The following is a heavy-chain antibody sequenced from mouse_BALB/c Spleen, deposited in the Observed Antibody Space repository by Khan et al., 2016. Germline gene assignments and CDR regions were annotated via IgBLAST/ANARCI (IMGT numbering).Heavy chain of an antibody. J-gene: IGHJ4*01. Sequence: VQLQESGPGLVAPSQSLSITCTVTGFSLTSYGVHWVRQPPGKGLEWLGVIWAGGSTNYNSALMSRLSISKDNSKSQVFLKMNSLQTDDTAMCYCARDRRRNAMDYWGQGTSVTVSS. CDR1: GFSLTSYG. D-gene: IGHD1-2*01. CDR2: IWAGGST. V-gene: IGHV2-9*02. CDR3: ARDRRRNAMDY.